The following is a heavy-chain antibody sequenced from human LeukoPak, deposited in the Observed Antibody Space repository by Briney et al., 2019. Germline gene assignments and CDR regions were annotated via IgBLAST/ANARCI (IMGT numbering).Heavy chain of an antibody. CDR1: GFTFSSYS. V-gene: IGHV3-48*02. Sequence: GGSLRLSCAASGFTFSSYSMNWVRQAPGKGLEWVSYITSTSSTIYYADSVEGRFTVSRDNAKNSPFLQMDNLRDEDTAVYCCARPHQIYVWGSPDYWGQGTLVTVSS. CDR2: ITSTSSTI. CDR3: ARPHQIYVWGSPDY. D-gene: IGHD3-16*01. J-gene: IGHJ4*02.